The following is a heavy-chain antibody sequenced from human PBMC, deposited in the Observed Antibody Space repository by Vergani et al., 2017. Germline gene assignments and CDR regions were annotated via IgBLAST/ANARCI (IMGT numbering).Heavy chain of an antibody. CDR2: IRSKAYGGTT. D-gene: IGHD6-13*01. Sequence: EVQLVESGGGLVQPGRSLRLSCTASGFTFGDYAMSWVRQAPGKGLEWVGFIRSKAYGGTTEYAASVKGRFTISRDDSKSIAYLQMNSLKTEDTAVYYCTRDPAAVNFFDYWGQGTLVTSSS. CDR3: TRDPAAVNFFDY. J-gene: IGHJ4*02. V-gene: IGHV3-49*04. CDR1: GFTFGDYA.